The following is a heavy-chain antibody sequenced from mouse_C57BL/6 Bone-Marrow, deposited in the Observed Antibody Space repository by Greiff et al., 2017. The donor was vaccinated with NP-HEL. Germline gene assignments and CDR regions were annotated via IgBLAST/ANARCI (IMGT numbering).Heavy chain of an antibody. Sequence: EVQLQQSGPELVKPGASVKISCKASGYTFTDYYMNWVKQSHGKSLEWIGDINPNNGGTSYNQKFKGKATLTVDKSSSTAYMELRSLTSEDSAVYYCARERDMVTTDYWGQGTTLTVSS. CDR1: GYTFTDYY. V-gene: IGHV1-26*01. CDR2: INPNNGGT. CDR3: ARERDMVTTDY. J-gene: IGHJ2*01. D-gene: IGHD2-2*01.